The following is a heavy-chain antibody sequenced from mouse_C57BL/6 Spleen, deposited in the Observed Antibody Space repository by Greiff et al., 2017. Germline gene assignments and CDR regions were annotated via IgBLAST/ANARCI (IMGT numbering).Heavy chain of an antibody. D-gene: IGHD2-1*01. CDR2: IYPGSGST. V-gene: IGHV1-55*01. Sequence: QVQLQQPGAELVKPGASVKMSCKASGYTFTSYWITWVKQRPGQGLEWIGDIYPGSGSTNYNEKFKSKATLTVDTSSSTAYMQLSSLTSEDSAVYYCARRERDGNYVWYFDVWGTGTTVTVSS. CDR1: GYTFTSYW. CDR3: ARRERDGNYVWYFDV. J-gene: IGHJ1*03.